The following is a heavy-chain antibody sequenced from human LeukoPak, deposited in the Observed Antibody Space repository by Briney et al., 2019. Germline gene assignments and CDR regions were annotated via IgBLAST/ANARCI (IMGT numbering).Heavy chain of an antibody. CDR1: GFTFSSYS. CDR2: ISSSSSYI. V-gene: IGHV3-21*01. CDR3: ARSPGIVGATSGGDY. J-gene: IGHJ4*02. Sequence: GGSLRLSCAASGFTFSSYSMNWARQAPGKGLEWVSSISSSSSYIYYADSVKGRFTISRDNAKNSLYLQMNSLRAEDTAVYYCARSPGIVGATSGGDYWGQGALVTVSS. D-gene: IGHD1-26*01.